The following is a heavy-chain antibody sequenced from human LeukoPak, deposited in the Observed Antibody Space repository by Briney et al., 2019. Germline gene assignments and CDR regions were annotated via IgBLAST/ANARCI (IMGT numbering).Heavy chain of an antibody. J-gene: IGHJ3*02. CDR1: GYTFTSYD. CDR2: MNPNSGNT. D-gene: IGHD3-22*01. V-gene: IGHV1-8*01. Sequence: GASVKVSCKASGYTFTSYDINWVRQATGQGLEWMGWMNPNSGNTGYAQKFQGRVTITGNTSISTAYMELSSLRSENTAVYYCARSYYDSSGWSDAFDIWGQGTMVTVSS. CDR3: ARSYYDSSGWSDAFDI.